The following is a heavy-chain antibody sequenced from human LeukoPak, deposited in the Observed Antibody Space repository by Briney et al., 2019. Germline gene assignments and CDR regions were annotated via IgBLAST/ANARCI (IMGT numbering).Heavy chain of an antibody. V-gene: IGHV3-23*01. CDR2: IGAGGAAT. CDR1: GFTFTTYA. D-gene: IGHD6-19*01. J-gene: IGHJ6*02. Sequence: PGASLRLSCAASGFTFTTYAMTWVRQAPGKGLEWVSSIGAGGAATFYPDSVKGRFTISRDNSMNTLYLQMNSLRADDTAVYYCGRPTKFWLIQGDGVDVWGQGTTVTVSS. CDR3: GRPTKFWLIQGDGVDV.